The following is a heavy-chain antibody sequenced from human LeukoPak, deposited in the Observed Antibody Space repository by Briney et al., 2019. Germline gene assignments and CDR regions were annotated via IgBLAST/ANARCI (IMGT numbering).Heavy chain of an antibody. D-gene: IGHD6-13*01. CDR3: AKDHGSSDWYYFDY. CDR2: IHYDGSNN. Sequence: QTGGPLRLSCAASGFTFSSYAMHWVRQAPGKGLEWVAFIHYDGSNNYYADSVKGRFTISRDNSKNTLYLQMNTLRADDTAVYYCAKDHGSSDWYYFDYWGQGTLVTVSS. V-gene: IGHV3-30*02. J-gene: IGHJ4*02. CDR1: GFTFSSYA.